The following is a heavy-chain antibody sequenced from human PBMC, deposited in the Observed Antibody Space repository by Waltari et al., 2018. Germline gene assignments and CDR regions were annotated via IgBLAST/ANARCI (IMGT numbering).Heavy chain of an antibody. CDR2: TKNKAENYIS. Sequence: EVQLVASGGGLVQPGGSVTLSCTASGFTFTNHYMNWVRQAPGRWLGWIGRTKNKAENYISDYAAAVQGWFSVSIDDSRNSLFLQMNGLETEDTAVYYCARDTAAALDYWGQGTLVTVSS. CDR3: ARDTAAALDY. D-gene: IGHD6-25*01. J-gene: IGHJ4*02. CDR1: GFTFTNHY. V-gene: IGHV3-72*01.